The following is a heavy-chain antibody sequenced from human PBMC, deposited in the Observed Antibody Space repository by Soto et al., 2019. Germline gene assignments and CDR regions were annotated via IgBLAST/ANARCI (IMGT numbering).Heavy chain of an antibody. J-gene: IGHJ4*02. CDR2: IYYSGYT. D-gene: IGHD3-10*01. CDR1: GGSVSSGSNY. CDR3: ARGGDAYNYYFDY. V-gene: IGHV4-61*01. Sequence: QVQLQESGPGLVKPSETLSLTCTASGGSVSSGSNYWSWIRQPPGKGLERIGHIYYSGYTNYNPSLKSRVTISVDTSKNQFSLNLSSVTAADTAVYYCARGGDAYNYYFDYWGQGTLVTVSS.